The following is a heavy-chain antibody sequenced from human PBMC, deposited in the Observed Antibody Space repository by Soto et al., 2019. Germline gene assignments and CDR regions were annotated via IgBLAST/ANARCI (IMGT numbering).Heavy chain of an antibody. V-gene: IGHV1-69*13. CDR3: AKDYYDSSGYYYSPFDY. J-gene: IGHJ4*02. CDR2: IIPIFGTA. Sequence: AVKVSCKASGCTFSSYSISWVLQAPGQGLEWMGGIIPIFGTANYAQKFQGRVTITADESTSTAYMELSSLRSEDTAVYYCAKDYYDSSGYYYSPFDYWGQGTLVTVSS. CDR1: GCTFSSYS. D-gene: IGHD3-22*01.